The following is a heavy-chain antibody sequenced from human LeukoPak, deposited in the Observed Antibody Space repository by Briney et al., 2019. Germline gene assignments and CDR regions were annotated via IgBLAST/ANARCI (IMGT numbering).Heavy chain of an antibody. J-gene: IGHJ4*02. Sequence: GGSLRLSCAASGFTLSSYAMSWVRQAPGKGLEWVSAISGSGGSTYYADSVKGRFTISRDNSKNTLYLQMNSLRAEDTAVYYCARGYCSGGSCSKFDYWGQGTLVTVSS. CDR2: ISGSGGST. D-gene: IGHD2-15*01. CDR3: ARGYCSGGSCSKFDY. V-gene: IGHV3-23*01. CDR1: GFTLSSYA.